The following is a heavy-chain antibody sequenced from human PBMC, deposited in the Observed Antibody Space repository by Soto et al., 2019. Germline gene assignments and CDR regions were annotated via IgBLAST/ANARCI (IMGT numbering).Heavy chain of an antibody. V-gene: IGHV3-23*01. D-gene: IGHD3-3*01. CDR2: ISGSGGST. Sequence: LRLSCAASGFTFSSYAISWVRQAPGKGLEWVSAISGSGGSTYYADSVKGRFTISRDNSKNTLYLQMNSLRAEDTAVYYCAKGSYITKNGMDVWGQGTTVTVSS. CDR1: GFTFSSYA. J-gene: IGHJ6*02. CDR3: AKGSYITKNGMDV.